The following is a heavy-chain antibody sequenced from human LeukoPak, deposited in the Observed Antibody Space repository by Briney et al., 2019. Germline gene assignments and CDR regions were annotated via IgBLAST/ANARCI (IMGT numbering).Heavy chain of an antibody. CDR2: ISHIGRT. CDR3: ARDPPNYYYYYMDV. Sequence: PSETLSLTCAVSGDSFSSHYWTWIRQSPGTGLEWIGYISHIGRTNYNPSLKSRVTISIDTSKNQFSLKLRSVTAADTAVYYCARDPPNYYYYYMDVWGKGTTVTVSS. V-gene: IGHV4-59*11. CDR1: GDSFSSHY. J-gene: IGHJ6*03.